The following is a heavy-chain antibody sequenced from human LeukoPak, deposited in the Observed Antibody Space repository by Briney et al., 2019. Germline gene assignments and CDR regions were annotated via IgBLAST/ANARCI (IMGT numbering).Heavy chain of an antibody. CDR1: GFSFSSFE. J-gene: IGHJ4*02. V-gene: IGHV3-48*03. Sequence: PGGSLRLSCAVYGFSFSSFEMSWVRQAPGKGLEWVSYISSSGTTIYYADSVKGRFTISRDDAKNSLSLQMNSLRAEDTAVYHCARRGMVRGVINPPFDYWGQGVLVTVSS. CDR3: ARRGMVRGVINPPFDY. CDR2: ISSSGTTI. D-gene: IGHD3-10*01.